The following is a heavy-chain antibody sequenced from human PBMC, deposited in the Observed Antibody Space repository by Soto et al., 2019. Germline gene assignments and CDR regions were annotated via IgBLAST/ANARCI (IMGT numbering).Heavy chain of an antibody. J-gene: IGHJ6*02. CDR1: GFTFSNAW. Sequence: GGSLRLSCAASGFTFSNAWMNWVRQAPGKGLEWVGRIKSKTDGGTTDYAAPVKGRFTISRDDSKNTLYLQMNSLKTEDTAVYYCLADTVGYYYGMDVWGQGTTVTVSS. V-gene: IGHV3-15*07. CDR3: LADTVGYYYGMDV. CDR2: IKSKTDGGTT. D-gene: IGHD2-2*02.